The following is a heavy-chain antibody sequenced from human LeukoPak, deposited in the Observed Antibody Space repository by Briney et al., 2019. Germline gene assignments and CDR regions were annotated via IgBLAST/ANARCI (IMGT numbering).Heavy chain of an antibody. CDR1: GFIVSSNY. CDR2: IYSGGST. Sequence: GGSLRLSCAASGFIVSSNYMSWVRQAPGKGLEWVSVIYSGGSTYYADSVKGRLTISRDNSKNTLYLQMNSLRAEDTALYYCARSGAPTPDYWGQGTLVIVSS. D-gene: IGHD2-15*01. V-gene: IGHV3-53*01. CDR3: ARSGAPTPDY. J-gene: IGHJ4*02.